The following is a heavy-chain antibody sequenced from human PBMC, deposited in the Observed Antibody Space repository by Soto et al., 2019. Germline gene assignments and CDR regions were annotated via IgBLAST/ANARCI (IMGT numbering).Heavy chain of an antibody. Sequence: VQLVESGGGVVQPGRSLRLSCAASGFTFSSYVMHWVRQAPGKGLEWVAVIWYDGSNKYYADSVKGRLTISRDNSKNTLYLQMNSLRAEDTAVYYCASRGYSYGYYFDYCGQGTLVTVSS. CDR1: GFTFSSYV. CDR2: IWYDGSNK. CDR3: ASRGYSYGYYFDY. V-gene: IGHV3-33*01. J-gene: IGHJ4*02. D-gene: IGHD5-18*01.